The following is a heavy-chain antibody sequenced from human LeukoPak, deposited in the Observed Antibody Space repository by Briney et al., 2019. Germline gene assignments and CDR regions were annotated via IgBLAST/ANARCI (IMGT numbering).Heavy chain of an antibody. D-gene: IGHD3-3*01. V-gene: IGHV1-18*01. CDR3: ARDIRPYYDFWSGYEYFQH. Sequence: ASVKVSCKASGYTFISYGISWVRQAPGQGLERMGWISAYNGNTNYAQKLQGRVTMTRDTSTSTAYMELRSLRSDDTAVYYCARDIRPYYDFWSGYEYFQHWGQGTLVTVSS. J-gene: IGHJ1*01. CDR1: GYTFISYG. CDR2: ISAYNGNT.